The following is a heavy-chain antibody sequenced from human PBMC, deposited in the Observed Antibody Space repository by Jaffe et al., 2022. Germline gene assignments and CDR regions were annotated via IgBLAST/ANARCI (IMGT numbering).Heavy chain of an antibody. CDR2: INHSGST. CDR1: GGSFSGYY. Sequence: QVQLQQWGAGLLKPSETLSLTCAVYGGSFSGYYWSWIRQPPGKGLEWIGEINHSGSTNYNPSLKSRVTISVDTSKNQFSLKLSSVTAADTAVYYCARADYDFWSGYHTQFDYWGQGTLVTVSS. J-gene: IGHJ4*02. CDR3: ARADYDFWSGYHTQFDY. V-gene: IGHV4-34*01. D-gene: IGHD3-3*01.